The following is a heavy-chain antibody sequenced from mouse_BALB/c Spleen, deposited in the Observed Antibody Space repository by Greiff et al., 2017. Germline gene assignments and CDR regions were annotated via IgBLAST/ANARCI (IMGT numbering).Heavy chain of an antibody. J-gene: IGHJ2*01. CDR1: GYTFTDYY. Sequence: VQLQQSGAELARPGASVKLSCKASGYTFTDYYINWVKQRTGQGLEWIGEIYPGSGNTYYNEKFKGKATFTADTSSNTAYMQLSSLTSEDSAVYYCARSLIYDGYYWGQGTTLTVSS. CDR3: ARSLIYDGYY. CDR2: IYPGSGNT. V-gene: IGHV1-76*01. D-gene: IGHD2-3*01.